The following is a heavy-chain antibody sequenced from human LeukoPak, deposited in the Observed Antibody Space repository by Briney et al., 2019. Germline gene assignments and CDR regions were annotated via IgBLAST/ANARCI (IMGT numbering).Heavy chain of an antibody. J-gene: IGHJ6*03. CDR3: AMYYNGSGSYSLDYYYYMDV. CDR1: GFTFSSYA. V-gene: IGHV3-23*01. Sequence: PGGSLRLSCAASGFTFSSYAMSWVRQAPGKGLEWVSAISGSGGSTYYADSVKGRFTISRDNSKNTLYLQMNSLRAEDTAVYYCAMYYNGSGSYSLDYYYYMDVWGKGTTVTVSS. D-gene: IGHD3-10*01. CDR2: ISGSGGST.